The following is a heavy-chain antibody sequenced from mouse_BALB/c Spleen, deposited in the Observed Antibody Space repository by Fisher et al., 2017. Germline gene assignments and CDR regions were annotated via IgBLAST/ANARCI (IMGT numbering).Heavy chain of an antibody. J-gene: IGHJ4*01. V-gene: IGHV1-26*01. D-gene: IGHD1-3*01. Sequence: KFKGKATLTVDKSSSTAYMELLSLTSEDSAVYYCARRGSVKAMDYWGQGTSVTVSS. CDR3: ARRGSVKAMDY.